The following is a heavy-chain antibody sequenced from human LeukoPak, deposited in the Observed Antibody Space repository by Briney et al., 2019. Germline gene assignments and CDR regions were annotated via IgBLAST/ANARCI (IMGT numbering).Heavy chain of an antibody. J-gene: IGHJ4*02. V-gene: IGHV1-18*01. CDR1: GYTFTSYG. Sequence: ASVKVSCKASGYTFTSYGISWVRQAPGQGLEWMGWISAYNGNTNYAQKLQGRVTMTTDTSTSTAYMELRGLRSDDTAVYYCARSRIAVATSVGDYWGQGTLVTVSS. CDR2: ISAYNGNT. CDR3: ARSRIAVATSVGDY. D-gene: IGHD6-19*01.